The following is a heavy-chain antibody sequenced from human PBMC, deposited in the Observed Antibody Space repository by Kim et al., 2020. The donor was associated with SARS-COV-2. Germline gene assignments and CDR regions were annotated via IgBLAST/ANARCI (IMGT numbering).Heavy chain of an antibody. CDR3: TRDWEGVDFDY. CDR2: IRSKAYGGTS. CDR1: GFTFGDYA. D-gene: IGHD1-26*01. Sequence: GGSLRLSCTASGFTFGDYAMSWVRQAPGKGLEWVGFIRSKAYGGTSEYAASVKGRFTISRDDSKSIAYLQMNSLKTEDTAVYYCTRDWEGVDFDYWGQGTLVTVSS. V-gene: IGHV3-49*04. J-gene: IGHJ4*02.